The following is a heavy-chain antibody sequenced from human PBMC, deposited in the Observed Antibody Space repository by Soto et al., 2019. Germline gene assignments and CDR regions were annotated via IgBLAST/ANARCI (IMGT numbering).Heavy chain of an antibody. CDR1: GGSFSGYY. CDR2: INHSGST. J-gene: IGHJ3*02. CDR3: ARAGGYCSGGSCYRTGHAFDI. D-gene: IGHD2-15*01. Sequence: SETLSLTCAVYGGSFSGYYWSWIRQPPGKGLEWIGEINHSGSTNYNPSLKSRVTISVDTSKNQFSLKLSSVTAADTAVYYCARAGGYCSGGSCYRTGHAFDIWGQGTMVTVSS. V-gene: IGHV4-34*01.